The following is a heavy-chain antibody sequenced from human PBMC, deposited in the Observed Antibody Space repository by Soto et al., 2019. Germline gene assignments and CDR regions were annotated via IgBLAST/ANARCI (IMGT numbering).Heavy chain of an antibody. J-gene: IGHJ2*01. Sequence: QVQLVQSGAEVKKPGSSVKVSCKASGGTFSSYTISWVRQAPGQGLEWMGRIIPILGIANYAQKFQGRVTITADKSTSAAYMELSSLRSEDTAVYYCARDAVCSSTSCYEGGWVLTPRYWYFDLWGRGTLVTVSS. CDR1: GGTFSSYT. CDR2: IIPILGIA. CDR3: ARDAVCSSTSCYEGGWVLTPRYWYFDL. D-gene: IGHD2-2*01. V-gene: IGHV1-69*08.